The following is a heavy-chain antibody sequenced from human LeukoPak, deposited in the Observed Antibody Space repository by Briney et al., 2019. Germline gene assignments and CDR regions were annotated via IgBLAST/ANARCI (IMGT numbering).Heavy chain of an antibody. Sequence: PGGSLRLSCAASGFTFSNYGMHWVRQAPGKGLEWVAFIRYDGNKKYYADSVKGRFTISRDNSKNTLYLQMNSLRAEDTAVYYCTRGADAFAIWGQGTMVTVSS. J-gene: IGHJ3*02. V-gene: IGHV3-30*02. CDR2: IRYDGNKK. CDR3: TRGADAFAI. CDR1: GFTFSNYG. D-gene: IGHD1-26*01.